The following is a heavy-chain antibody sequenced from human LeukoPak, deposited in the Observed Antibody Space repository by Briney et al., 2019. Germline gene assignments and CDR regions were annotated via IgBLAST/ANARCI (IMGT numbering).Heavy chain of an antibody. V-gene: IGHV3-74*01. CDR1: GFTVSSNY. J-gene: IGHJ4*02. D-gene: IGHD6-19*01. Sequence: PGGSLRLSCVASGFTVSSNYMSWVRQAPGKGLEWVSRINSDGSSTSYADSVKGRFTISRDNSKNTLYLQMNRLRAEDTAVYYCAKEEWLGKMNFFDYWGQGTLVTVSS. CDR3: AKEEWLGKMNFFDY. CDR2: INSDGSST.